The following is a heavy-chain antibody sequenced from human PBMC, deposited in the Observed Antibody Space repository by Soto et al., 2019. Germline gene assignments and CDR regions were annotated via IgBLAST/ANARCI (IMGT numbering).Heavy chain of an antibody. CDR2: IYPGDSDT. Sequence: PGESLKISCKGSGYRFTSYWIGWVRQMPGKGLEWVGIIYPGDSDTKYSPSFEGQVTISADKSISTAYLQWSSLKASDTAMYYCARLGGSGSSRYGMDVWGQGTTVTVSS. V-gene: IGHV5-51*01. CDR1: GYRFTSYW. D-gene: IGHD3-10*01. CDR3: ARLGGSGSSRYGMDV. J-gene: IGHJ6*02.